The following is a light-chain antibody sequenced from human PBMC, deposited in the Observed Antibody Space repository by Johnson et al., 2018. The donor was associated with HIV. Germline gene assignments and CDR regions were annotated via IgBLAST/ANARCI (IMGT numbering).Light chain of an antibody. Sequence: QSVLTQPPSVSAAPGQKVTISCSGSSSNIGNSYVCWYQQLPGTAPKLLIYENDKRPSGIPDRFSGSKSGTSATLGITGLQTGDEADYYCGTGDSSLSGYVFGTGTKVTVL. CDR1: SSNIGNSY. CDR3: GTGDSSLSGYV. V-gene: IGLV1-51*02. CDR2: END. J-gene: IGLJ1*01.